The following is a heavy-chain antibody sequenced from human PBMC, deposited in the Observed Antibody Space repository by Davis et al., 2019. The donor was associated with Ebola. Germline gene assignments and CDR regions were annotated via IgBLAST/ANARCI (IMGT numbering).Heavy chain of an antibody. CDR3: ARDLGEYSSSWYYYYYGMDV. CDR2: ISAYNGNT. D-gene: IGHD6-13*01. V-gene: IGHV1-18*01. J-gene: IGHJ6*02. Sequence: ASVKVSCKASGYTFTSYGISWVRQAPGQGLEWMGWISAYNGNTNYAQKLQGRVTMTTDTSTSTAYMELRSLRSDDTAVYYCARDLGEYSSSWYYYYYGMDVWGQGTTVTVSS. CDR1: GYTFTSYG.